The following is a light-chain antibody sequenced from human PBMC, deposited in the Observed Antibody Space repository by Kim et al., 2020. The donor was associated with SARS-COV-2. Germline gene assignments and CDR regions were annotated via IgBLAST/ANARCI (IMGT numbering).Light chain of an antibody. CDR1: QSISSN. V-gene: IGKV3-15*01. CDR3: QQYNDWPPTYT. J-gene: IGKJ2*01. CDR2: NAA. Sequence: SPGDTATLSCRASQSISSNLAWYQQNPGQAPRLLIQNAATRATGIPARIRGSGFATEFTLTISSLQSEDFAVYYCQQYNDWPPTYTFGQGTKLEI.